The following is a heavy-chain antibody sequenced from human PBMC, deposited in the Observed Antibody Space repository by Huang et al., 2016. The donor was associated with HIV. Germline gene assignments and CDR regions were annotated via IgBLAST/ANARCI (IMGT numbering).Heavy chain of an antibody. CDR1: RITLHKAW. V-gene: IGHV3-15*01. D-gene: IGHD2-2*01. CDR2: IRMQADGATT. J-gene: IGHJ4*02. Sequence: EVVLVESGGDLVKPGGSLRLSCEGPRITLHKAWMTGGRQGPGKGRGWVGRIRMQADGATTDFAAPVKDRVTISRDDSKNTVYLHMNSLRSEDTGMYYCATLTGYANGTYPGYWGQGTLVVVSS. CDR3: ATLTGYANGTYPGY.